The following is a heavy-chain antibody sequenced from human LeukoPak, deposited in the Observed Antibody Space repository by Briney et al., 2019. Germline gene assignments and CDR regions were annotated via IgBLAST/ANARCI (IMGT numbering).Heavy chain of an antibody. CDR2: INSDGSST. V-gene: IGHV3-74*01. CDR1: GFTFSSYW. CDR3: ARGETVTTQHYFDY. D-gene: IGHD4-17*01. Sequence: GGSLRLSCAASGFTFSSYWMHWVRQAPGKGLVWVSRINSDGSSTSYADSVKGRFTISRDNSKNTLYLQMNSLRAEDTAVYYCARGETVTTQHYFDYWGQGTLVTVSS. J-gene: IGHJ4*02.